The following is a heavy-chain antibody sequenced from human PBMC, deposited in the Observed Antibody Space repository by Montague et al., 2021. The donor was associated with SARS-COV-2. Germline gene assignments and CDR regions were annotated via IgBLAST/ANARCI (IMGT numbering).Heavy chain of an antibody. J-gene: IGHJ4*02. V-gene: IGHV4-38-2*02. CDR2: VQHSEGY. Sequence: SETLSLTCSVTGYSIGSGYCWGWIRQSPGRGLEWIGTVQHSEGYYYNPSLKSRVTISVDPSKNQFSLKLISVTAADTAVYYCARVDVLSMVRGIIRGGCYFDFWGQGSLVTVSS. CDR3: ARVDVLSMVRGIIRGGCYFDF. CDR1: GYSIGSGYC. D-gene: IGHD3-10*01.